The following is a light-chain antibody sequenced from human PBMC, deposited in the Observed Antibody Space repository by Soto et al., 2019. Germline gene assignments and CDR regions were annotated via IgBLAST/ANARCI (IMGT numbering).Light chain of an antibody. CDR1: SNDVGGYNF. Sequence: SVLAQPPSSSGSPGQSVTISCPETSNDVGGYNFVSWYQQHPGKAPKLMIFEVSKRPSGVPDRFSGSKSGSTASLTVSGLQAEDEADYYCSSYAGNNIYYVFGTGTKVTVL. CDR3: SSYAGNNIYYV. CDR2: EVS. J-gene: IGLJ1*01. V-gene: IGLV2-8*01.